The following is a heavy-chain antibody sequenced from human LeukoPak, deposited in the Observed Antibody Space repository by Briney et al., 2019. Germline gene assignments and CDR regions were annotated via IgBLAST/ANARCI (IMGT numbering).Heavy chain of an antibody. J-gene: IGHJ2*01. CDR1: GGSISSGSYY. CDR2: IYYSGST. CDR3: ARVDVTMIVVVPYWYFDL. D-gene: IGHD3-22*01. V-gene: IGHV4-61*01. Sequence: PSQTLSLTCTVSGGSISSGSYYWSWIRQPPGKGLEWIGYIYYSGSTNYNPSLKSRVTISVDTSKNQFSLKLSSVTAADTAVYYCARVDVTMIVVVPYWYFDLWGRGTLVTVSS.